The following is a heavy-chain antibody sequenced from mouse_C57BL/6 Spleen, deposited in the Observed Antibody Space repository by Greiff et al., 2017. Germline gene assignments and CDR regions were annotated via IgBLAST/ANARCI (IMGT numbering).Heavy chain of an antibody. J-gene: IGHJ3*01. CDR2: INPNNGGT. V-gene: IGHV1-22*01. CDR1: GYTFTDYN. Sequence: EVQLQQSGPELVKPGASVTMSCKASGYTFTDYNMHWVKQSHGKSLEWIGYINPNNGGTSYNQKFKGKATLTVNKSSSTAYMELRSLTSEDSAVYYCARRGGNSNPFAYWGQGTLVTVSA. D-gene: IGHD2-5*01. CDR3: ARRGGNSNPFAY.